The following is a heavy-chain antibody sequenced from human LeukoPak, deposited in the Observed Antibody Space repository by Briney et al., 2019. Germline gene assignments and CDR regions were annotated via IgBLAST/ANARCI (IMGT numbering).Heavy chain of an antibody. CDR2: TYYRSEWYN. Sequence: SQTLSLTCAISGDSVSSNSAAWNWIRQSPSRGLEWLGRTYYRSEWYNDYAVSVKSRITINPDTSKNQFSLQLNSVTPEDTAVYYCAREVFRKQEQLERRRVGWFYPWGQGTLVTVSS. CDR1: GDSVSSNSAA. D-gene: IGHD1-1*01. CDR3: AREVFRKQEQLERRRVGWFYP. V-gene: IGHV6-1*01. J-gene: IGHJ5*02.